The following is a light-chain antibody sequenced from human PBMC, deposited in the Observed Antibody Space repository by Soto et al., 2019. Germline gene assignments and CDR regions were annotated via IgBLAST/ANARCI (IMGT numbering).Light chain of an antibody. V-gene: IGKV1-33*01. J-gene: IGKJ3*01. CDR2: GES. CDR3: QHYNNRPHVT. CDR1: QDIRTS. Sequence: DIPMTQSPSSLSASVGARVSITSQASQDIRTSLSWFQHKPGRAPKLLIYGESYLETGVPARFRVSGSGTDFTVTNTCLYPEDRAKYYCQHYNNRPHVTSGAETIVDIK.